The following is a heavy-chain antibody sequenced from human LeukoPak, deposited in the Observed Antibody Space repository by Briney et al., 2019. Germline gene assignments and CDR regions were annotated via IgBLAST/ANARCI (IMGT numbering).Heavy chain of an antibody. Sequence: GGSLRLSCAASGFTFCSYKMHGARQAPGKGLEWVSSISGDSRYIYSADSLKGRFTISRDNAKHSLHLQMNSLRAEDTAVYYCARDPGTVADTYFDYWGPGTLVTVSS. D-gene: IGHD6-19*01. CDR3: ARDPGTVADTYFDY. CDR2: ISGDSRYI. J-gene: IGHJ4*02. CDR1: GFTFCSYK. V-gene: IGHV3-21*01.